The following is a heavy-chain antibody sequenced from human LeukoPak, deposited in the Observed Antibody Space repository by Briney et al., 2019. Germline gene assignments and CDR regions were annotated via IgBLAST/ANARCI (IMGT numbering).Heavy chain of an antibody. CDR2: ISWNSGSI. CDR1: GFTFDDYA. J-gene: IGHJ4*02. Sequence: GGSLRLSCAASGFTFDDYAMHWVRQAPGKGLEWVSGISWNSGSIGYADSVKGRFTISRDNAKNSLYLQMNSLRAEDTALYYCAKGAIFGVVIIYFDYWGQGTLVTVSS. V-gene: IGHV3-9*01. CDR3: AKGAIFGVVIIYFDY. D-gene: IGHD3-3*01.